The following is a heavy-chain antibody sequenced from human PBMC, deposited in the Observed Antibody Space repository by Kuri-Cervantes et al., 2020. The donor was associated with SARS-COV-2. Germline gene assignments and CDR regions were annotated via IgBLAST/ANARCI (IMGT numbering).Heavy chain of an antibody. D-gene: IGHD3-3*01. V-gene: IGHV3-21*01. CDR3: ARQMMSSITIFGVVITRNWFDP. CDR1: GFTFSSYS. J-gene: IGHJ5*02. Sequence: ETLSLTCAASGFTFSSYSMNWVRQAPGKGLEWVSSISSSSSYIYYADSVKGRFTISRDNAKNSLYLQMNSLRAEDTAVYYCARQMMSSITIFGVVITRNWFDPWGQGTLVTVSS. CDR2: ISSSSSYI.